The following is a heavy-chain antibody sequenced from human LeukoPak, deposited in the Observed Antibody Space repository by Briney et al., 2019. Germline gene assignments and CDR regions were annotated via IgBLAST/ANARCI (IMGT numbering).Heavy chain of an antibody. J-gene: IGHJ5*02. D-gene: IGHD5-24*01. CDR1: GDSMTSNTVA. Sequence: SQTLSLTCAISGDSMTSNTVAWNWIRQSPSRGLEWLGRTYYRSKWCNDYALSVKSRISINPDTSKNQFSLQLNSVTPEDTAVYYCARGRQWLNWFDPWGQGTLVTVSS. CDR2: TYYRSKWCN. CDR3: ARGRQWLNWFDP. V-gene: IGHV6-1*01.